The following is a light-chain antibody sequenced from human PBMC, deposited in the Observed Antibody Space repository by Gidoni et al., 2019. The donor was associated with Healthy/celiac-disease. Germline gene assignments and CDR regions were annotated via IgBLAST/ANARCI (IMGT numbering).Light chain of an antibody. V-gene: IGLV2-8*01. CDR3: SSYAGSNNFVG. J-gene: IGLJ2*01. CDR1: SSDLGVYNY. Sequence: QSALTQPPSASGSPGQSVTISCTGTSSDLGVYNYVSWYQQHPGKAPKLILYEVNKRPSGVPNRFSGSKSGSTASLTVSRLQAEDEADYYCSSYAGSNNFVGFGGGTKLTVL. CDR2: EVN.